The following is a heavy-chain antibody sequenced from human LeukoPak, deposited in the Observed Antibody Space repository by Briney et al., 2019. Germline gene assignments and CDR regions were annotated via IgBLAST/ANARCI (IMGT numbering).Heavy chain of an antibody. J-gene: IGHJ4*02. CDR3: ARATGYTRTIVATILFDY. CDR1: GFTFSSYA. CDR2: ISYDGSNK. D-gene: IGHD5-12*01. V-gene: IGHV3-30-3*01. Sequence: PGGSLRLSCAASGFTFSSYAMHWVRQAPGKGLEWVAVISYDGSNKYYADSVKGRFTISRDNSKNTLYLQMNSLRAEDTAVYYCARATGYTRTIVATILFDYWGQGTLVTVSS.